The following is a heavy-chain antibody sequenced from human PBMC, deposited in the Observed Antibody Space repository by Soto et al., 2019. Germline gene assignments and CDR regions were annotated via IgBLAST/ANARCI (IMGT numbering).Heavy chain of an antibody. CDR2: INPSGGST. Sequence: ASLKVSCKASGYTFTSYYMHWVRQAPGKGLEWMGIINPSGGSTSYAQKFQGRVTMTRDTSTSTVYMELSSLRSEDTAVYYCTRDTRIRDYYDSSGYPDAFDIWGQGTMVTVS. CDR3: TRDTRIRDYYDSSGYPDAFDI. V-gene: IGHV1-46*03. CDR1: GYTFTSYY. D-gene: IGHD3-22*01. J-gene: IGHJ3*02.